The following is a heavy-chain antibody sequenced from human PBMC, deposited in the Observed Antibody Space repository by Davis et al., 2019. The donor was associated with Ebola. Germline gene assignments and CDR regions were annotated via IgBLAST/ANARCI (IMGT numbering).Heavy chain of an antibody. D-gene: IGHD2-21*02. CDR2: ISYDGSNK. J-gene: IGHJ6*02. CDR3: ARGHIVVVTAIPELDYYYYGMDV. V-gene: IGHV3-30-3*01. Sequence: PGGSLRLSCAASGFTFSSYAMHWVRQAPGKGLEWVAVISYDGSNKYYADSVKGRFTISRDNSKNTLYLQMNSLRAEDTAVYYCARGHIVVVTAIPELDYYYYGMDVWGQGTTVTVSS. CDR1: GFTFSSYA.